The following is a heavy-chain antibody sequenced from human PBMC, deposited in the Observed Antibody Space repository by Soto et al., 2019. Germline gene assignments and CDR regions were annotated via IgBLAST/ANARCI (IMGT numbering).Heavy chain of an antibody. Sequence: PGESLKISCKGSGYSFAGYWITWVRQKPGKGLEWMGRIDPSDSQTYYSPSFRGHVTISATKSITTVFLQWSSLRASDTAMYYCARQIYDSDTGPNFQYYFESWGQGTPVTVSS. CDR2: IDPSDSQT. D-gene: IGHD3-22*01. CDR3: ARQIYDSDTGPNFQYYFES. CDR1: GYSFAGYW. J-gene: IGHJ4*02. V-gene: IGHV5-10-1*01.